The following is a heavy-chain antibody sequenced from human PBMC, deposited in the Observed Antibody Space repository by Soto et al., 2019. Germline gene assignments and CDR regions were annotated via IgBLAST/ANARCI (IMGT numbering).Heavy chain of an antibody. V-gene: IGHV1-3*01. CDR1: GYTFTNYA. D-gene: IGHD3-16*01. CDR2: IHAGDGNT. J-gene: IGHJ1*01. Sequence: ASVKVSCKASGYTFTNYAMHWVRQAPGQRPEWMGWIHAGDGNTKFSQNFQGRVTFTRDTSANTAYMELSSLRSGDTAVYYCAFGTDYFHYWGQGTLVTVSS. CDR3: AFGTDYFHY.